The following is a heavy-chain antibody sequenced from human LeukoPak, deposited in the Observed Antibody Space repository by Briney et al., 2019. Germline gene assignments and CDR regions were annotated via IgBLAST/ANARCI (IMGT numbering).Heavy chain of an antibody. CDR2: IWYDGSNK. CDR3: AKEPLPLDY. J-gene: IGHJ4*02. V-gene: IGHV3-33*06. CDR1: RFTFSSYG. Sequence: GGSPRLSCAASRFTFSSYGMHWVRQAPGKGLEWVAVIWYDGSNKYYADSVKGRFTISRDNSKNTLYLQMNSLRAEDTAVYYCAKEPLPLDYWGQGTLVTVSS. D-gene: IGHD1-26*01.